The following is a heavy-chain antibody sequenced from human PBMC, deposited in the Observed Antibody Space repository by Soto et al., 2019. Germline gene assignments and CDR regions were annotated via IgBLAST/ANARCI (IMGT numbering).Heavy chain of an antibody. Sequence: EVPLVESGGGLVQPGGSLRLSCAASGFTVSSNYMSWVRQAPGQGLEWVSVIYSGGSTYYADSVKGRFTISRDNSKNTLYLQMNSLRAEDTAVYYCARESISITGTPAAFDIWGQGTMVTVSS. J-gene: IGHJ3*02. V-gene: IGHV3-66*01. CDR3: ARESISITGTPAAFDI. D-gene: IGHD1-20*01. CDR1: GFTVSSNY. CDR2: IYSGGST.